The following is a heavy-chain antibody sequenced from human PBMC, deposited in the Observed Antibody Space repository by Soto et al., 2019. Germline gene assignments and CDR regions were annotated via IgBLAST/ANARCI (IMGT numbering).Heavy chain of an antibody. CDR2: IYYSGST. CDR3: ARGKRLNRPDYFDX. D-gene: IGHD3-22*01. J-gene: IGHJ4*02. CDR1: GGSISSYY. V-gene: IGHV4-59*01. Sequence: SETLXLTCTVSGGSISSYYWSWIRQPPGKGLEWIGYIYYSGSTNYNPSLKSRVTISVDTSKNQFSLKLSSVTAADTAVYYCARGKRLNRPDYFDXWGQGTLVTVSS.